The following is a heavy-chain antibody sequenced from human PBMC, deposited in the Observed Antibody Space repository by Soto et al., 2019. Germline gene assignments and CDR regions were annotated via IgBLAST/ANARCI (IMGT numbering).Heavy chain of an antibody. D-gene: IGHD3-3*01. V-gene: IGHV3-21*01. J-gene: IGHJ1*01. CDR1: GFTFSSYS. CDR2: ISSSSSYI. Sequence: PGGSLRLSCAASGFTFSSYSMNWVRQAPGKGLEWVSSISSSSSYIYYADSVKGRFTISRDNAKNSLYLQMNSLRAEDTAVYYCARDSPNYDFWSGQTKKTIKFQHWGQGTLVTVSS. CDR3: ARDSPNYDFWSGQTKKTIKFQH.